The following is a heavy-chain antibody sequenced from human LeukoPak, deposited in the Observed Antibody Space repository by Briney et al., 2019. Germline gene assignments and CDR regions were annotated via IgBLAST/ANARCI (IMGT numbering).Heavy chain of an antibody. D-gene: IGHD1-14*01. CDR2: LNPIDGNA. Sequence: GASVKVSCKASGYTFTSYDINWLRQATGQRREWMGSLNPIDGNAVSVEKFQGRLTMTRHTPLNTAYMELSRLESEHTRVYFCARGNRLYGRRWSRRLSDYWGQGSLVTVSS. CDR3: ARGNRLYGRRWSRRLSDY. CDR1: GYTFTSYD. V-gene: IGHV1-8*02. J-gene: IGHJ4*02.